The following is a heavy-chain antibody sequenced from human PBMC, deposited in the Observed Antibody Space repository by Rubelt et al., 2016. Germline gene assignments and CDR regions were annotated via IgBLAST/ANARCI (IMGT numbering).Heavy chain of an antibody. V-gene: IGHV3-7*01. CDR1: SYG. Sequence: SYGMHWVRQAPGKGLEWVANIKQDGSEKYYVDSVKGRFTISRDNAKNSLYLQMNSLRAEDTAVYYCARVGYGDYSFDYWGQGTLVTVSS. D-gene: IGHD4-17*01. CDR3: ARVGYGDYSFDY. J-gene: IGHJ4*02. CDR2: IKQDGSEK.